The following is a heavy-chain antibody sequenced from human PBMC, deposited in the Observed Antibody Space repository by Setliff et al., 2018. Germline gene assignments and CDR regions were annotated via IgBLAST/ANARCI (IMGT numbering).Heavy chain of an antibody. CDR3: ARAQWLDQPGYYYMDV. V-gene: IGHV4-4*07. CDR1: GGSISSHY. D-gene: IGHD6-19*01. J-gene: IGHJ6*03. CDR2: IYIGGSA. Sequence: PSGTLSLTCTDSGGSISSHYWSWIRQPAGKGLEWVGHIYIGGSANYNPPPKSRVTMSIDTSKTQFSLKLNSVTAADMAVAYCARAQWLDQPGYYYMDVWAKGTMVTVSS.